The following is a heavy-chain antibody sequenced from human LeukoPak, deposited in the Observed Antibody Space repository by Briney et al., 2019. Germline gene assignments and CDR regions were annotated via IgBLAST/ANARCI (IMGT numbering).Heavy chain of an antibody. V-gene: IGHV1-69*04. CDR1: GGTFDNYA. Sequence: GSSVKVSCKASGGTFDNYAVSWVREAPGLGLEWMGRIIPMLGKTNSAQKFQDRVTITADTSTGTAYMELTNLRSDDTAVYFCARGLFGGFAAAPFDHWGQGTLVTVSS. J-gene: IGHJ4*02. D-gene: IGHD2-2*01. CDR2: IIPMLGKT. CDR3: ARGLFGGFAAAPFDH.